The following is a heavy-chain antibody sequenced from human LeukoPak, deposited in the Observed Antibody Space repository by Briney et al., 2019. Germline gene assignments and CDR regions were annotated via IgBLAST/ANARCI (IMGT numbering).Heavy chain of an antibody. Sequence: ASVKVSCKASGYTCTSYGISWVRQAPGQGLEWMGWISTNNGNTNYAQKLQGRVTMTTDTSTSTAYMELRSLRSDDTAVYYCARDWHCSGGSCRNWFDPWGQGTLVTVSS. D-gene: IGHD2-15*01. CDR1: GYTCTSYG. V-gene: IGHV1-18*01. CDR2: ISTNNGNT. J-gene: IGHJ5*02. CDR3: ARDWHCSGGSCRNWFDP.